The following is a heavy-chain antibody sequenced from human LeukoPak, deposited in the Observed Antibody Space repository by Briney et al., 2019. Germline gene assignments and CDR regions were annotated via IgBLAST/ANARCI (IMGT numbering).Heavy chain of an antibody. J-gene: IGHJ6*03. CDR2: ISDDETYK. V-gene: IGHV3-30-3*01. D-gene: IGHD4-17*01. CDR3: ARRPVTTWGGYYYYYMDV. CDR1: GFTFNSYS. Sequence: PGGSLRLSCAASGFTFNSYSMHWVRQAPGKGLEWVTAISDDETYKFYADSVKGRFTISRDNPKNTLYLQMNSLRAEDTAVYYCARRPVTTWGGYYYYYMDVWGKGTTVTVSS.